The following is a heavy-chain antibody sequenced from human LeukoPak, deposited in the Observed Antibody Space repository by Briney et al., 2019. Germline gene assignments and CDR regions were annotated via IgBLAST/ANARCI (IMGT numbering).Heavy chain of an antibody. CDR3: AREWRVVTPFDY. D-gene: IGHD2-21*02. J-gene: IGHJ4*02. V-gene: IGHV3-21*01. CDR2: ISSSSSYI. Sequence: GGSLRLSCAASGFTFSSYSMNWVRQAPGKGLEWVSSISSSSSYIYYADSVKGRFTISRDNAKNSLCLQMNSLRAEDTAVYYCAREWRVVTPFDYWGQGTLVTVSS. CDR1: GFTFSSYS.